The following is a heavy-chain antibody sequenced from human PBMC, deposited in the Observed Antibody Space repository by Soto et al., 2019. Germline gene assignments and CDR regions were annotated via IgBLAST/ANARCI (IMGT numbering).Heavy chain of an antibody. J-gene: IGHJ4*02. Sequence: EVQLVESGGGLIQPGGSLRLSCAVSGFTVSNNYMSWVRQAPGKGLEGVSVIYSGGYTAYGDSVKGRFTISRDNSKNPLYFQIKSLSAADSAVYSGATPPGGGGYWGQGTLVTVSS. CDR3: ATPPGGGGY. D-gene: IGHD3-10*01. V-gene: IGHV3-53*01. CDR1: GFTVSNNY. CDR2: IYSGGYT.